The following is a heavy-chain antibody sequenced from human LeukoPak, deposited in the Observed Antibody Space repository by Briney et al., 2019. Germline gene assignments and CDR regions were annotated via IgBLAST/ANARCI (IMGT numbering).Heavy chain of an antibody. CDR1: GGSFSGYY. D-gene: IGHD4-17*01. CDR3: ARARAPYGDYERYYFDY. CDR2: INHSGST. Sequence: SETLSLTCAVYGGSFSGYYWSWIRQPPGKGLEWIGEINHSGSTNYNPSLKSRVTISVDTSKNQFSLKLSSVTAADTAVYYCARARAPYGDYERYYFDYWGQGTLVTVSS. V-gene: IGHV4-34*01. J-gene: IGHJ4*02.